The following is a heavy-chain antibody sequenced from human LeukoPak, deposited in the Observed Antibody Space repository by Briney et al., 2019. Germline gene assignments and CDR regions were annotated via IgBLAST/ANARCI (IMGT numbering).Heavy chain of an antibody. V-gene: IGHV1-2*02. CDR2: INPNSGGT. CDR1: GYTFTGYY. D-gene: IGHD2-21*02. J-gene: IGHJ4*02. Sequence: GASVKVSCKASGYTFTGYYMHWVRQAPGQGLEWMGWINPNSGGTNYAQKFQGRVTMTRDTSISTAYMELSRLRSDDTAVYYCARDAPSIVVVTATNLFDYWGQGTLVTVSS. CDR3: ARDAPSIVVVTATNLFDY.